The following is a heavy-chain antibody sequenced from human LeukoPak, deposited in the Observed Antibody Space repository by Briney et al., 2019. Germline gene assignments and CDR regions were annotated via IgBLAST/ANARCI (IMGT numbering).Heavy chain of an antibody. CDR1: GDSISTSNSY. Sequence: SETLSLTCTVSGDSISTSNSYWGWIRQPPGKGLEWIGSIYYSGNTYYNASLKSRVTISVDTSKNQFSLKFTSVTAADTAVYYCARGTYYYDSSGYLPFDYWGQGTLVTVSS. CDR3: ARGTYYYDSSGYLPFDY. V-gene: IGHV4-39*01. CDR2: IYYSGNT. D-gene: IGHD3-22*01. J-gene: IGHJ4*02.